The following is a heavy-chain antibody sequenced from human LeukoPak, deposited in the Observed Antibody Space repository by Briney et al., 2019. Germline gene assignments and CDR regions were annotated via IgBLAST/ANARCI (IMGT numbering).Heavy chain of an antibody. J-gene: IGHJ4*02. CDR1: RGSFSGYY. CDR2: INHSGST. CDR3: ARGGWNKFDY. D-gene: IGHD1-1*01. Sequence: PSETLSLTCAVYRGSFSGYYWSWLRQPPGKGLEWIGEINHSGSTNYNPSLKSRVTISVDTSKNQSSLKLSSVTAADTAVYYYARGGWNKFDYWGQGTLVTVSS. V-gene: IGHV4-34*01.